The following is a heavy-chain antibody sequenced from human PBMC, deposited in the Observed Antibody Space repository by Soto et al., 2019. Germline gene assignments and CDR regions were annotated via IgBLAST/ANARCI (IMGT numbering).Heavy chain of an antibody. Sequence: QVQLVESGGGVVQPGRSLRLSCAASGFTFSSYGMHWVRQAPGKGLEWVAVIWYDGSNKYYADSVKGRFTISRDNSKKTLYMQMNSLRSGDTAVYYCARDSGYYDSSGYPAYWGQGTLVTVSS. V-gene: IGHV3-33*01. D-gene: IGHD3-22*01. CDR1: GFTFSSYG. CDR3: ARDSGYYDSSGYPAY. J-gene: IGHJ4*02. CDR2: IWYDGSNK.